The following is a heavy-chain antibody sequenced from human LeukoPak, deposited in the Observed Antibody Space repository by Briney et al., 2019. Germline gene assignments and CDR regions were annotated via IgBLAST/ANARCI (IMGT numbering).Heavy chain of an antibody. Sequence: ASVKVSCKASGYTFTSYGISWVRQAPGQGLEWMGWISAYNGNTNYAQKLQGRVTMTRDTSTSTVYMELSSLRSEDTAVYYCARTSGSPAYYFDYWGQGTLVTVSS. V-gene: IGHV1-18*01. CDR1: GYTFTSYG. D-gene: IGHD3-10*01. CDR2: ISAYNGNT. J-gene: IGHJ4*02. CDR3: ARTSGSPAYYFDY.